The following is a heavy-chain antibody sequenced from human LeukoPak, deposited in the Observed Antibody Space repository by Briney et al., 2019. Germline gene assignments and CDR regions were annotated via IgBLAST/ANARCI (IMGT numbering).Heavy chain of an antibody. V-gene: IGHV3-74*01. CDR2: INSDGSST. D-gene: IGHD5-18*01. J-gene: IGHJ4*02. Sequence: PGGSLRLSCAASGFTFSSYWMHWVRQAPGKGLVRVSRINSDGSSTSYADSVKGRFTISRDNAKNSLYLQMNSLRAEDTAVYYCARDPGYSYGYGTFDYWGQGTLVTVSS. CDR3: ARDPGYSYGYGTFDY. CDR1: GFTFSSYW.